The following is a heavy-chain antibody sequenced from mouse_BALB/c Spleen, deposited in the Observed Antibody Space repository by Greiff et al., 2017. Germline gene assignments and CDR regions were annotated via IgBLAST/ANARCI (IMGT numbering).Heavy chain of an antibody. CDR3: ASSWDYFDY. CDR1: GYSITSDSA. V-gene: IGHV3-2*02. CDR2: ISYSGST. J-gene: IGHJ2*01. D-gene: IGHD4-1*01. Sequence: EVKLMESGPGLVKPSQSLSLTCTVTGYSITSDSAWNWIRQFPGNKLEWMGYISYSGSTSYNLSLKSRISITRDTSKTQFFLQLNSVTTEDTATYYCASSWDYFDYWGQGTTLTVSS.